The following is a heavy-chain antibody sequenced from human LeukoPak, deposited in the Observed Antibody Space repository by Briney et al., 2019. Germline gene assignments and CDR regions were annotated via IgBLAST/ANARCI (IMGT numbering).Heavy chain of an antibody. CDR1: GFTFSSYG. V-gene: IGHV3-30*02. CDR3: AKGPSPVLGGGSYFDY. J-gene: IGHJ4*02. CDR2: IRYDGSNK. D-gene: IGHD3-16*01. Sequence: GGSLRLSCAVSGFTFSSYGMYWVRQAPGKGLEWVAFIRYDGSNKYYADSVKGRFTLSRDNSKNTLYLQMNSLRAEDTAVYYCAKGPSPVLGGGSYFDYWGQGTLVTVSS.